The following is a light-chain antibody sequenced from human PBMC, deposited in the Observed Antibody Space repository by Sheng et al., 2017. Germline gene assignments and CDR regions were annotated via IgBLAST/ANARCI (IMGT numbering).Light chain of an antibody. J-gene: IGKJ4*01. CDR3: LHHESFPLT. CDR1: QSVSSN. V-gene: IGKV3D-15*01. Sequence: IVMTQSPATLSVSPGERATLSCRASQSVSSNLAWYQQKPGQAPRLLIYGASNRATGIPARFSGSGSGTDFTLTISSLEPEDFATYYCLHHESFPLTFGGGTKVEIK. CDR2: GAS.